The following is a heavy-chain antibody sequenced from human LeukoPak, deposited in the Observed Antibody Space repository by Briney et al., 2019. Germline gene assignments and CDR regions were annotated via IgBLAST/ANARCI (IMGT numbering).Heavy chain of an antibody. V-gene: IGHV4-34*01. D-gene: IGHD3-3*01. CDR3: ARGPRYDFLDV. J-gene: IGHJ6*04. Sequence: PSETLSLTCAVYGGFFSGYYWSWIRQPPGKGLEWIGEINHSGSTNYNPSLKSRVTISVDTSKNQFSLKLSSVTAADTAVYYCARGPRYDFLDVWGKGTTVTVSS. CDR2: INHSGST. CDR1: GGFFSGYY.